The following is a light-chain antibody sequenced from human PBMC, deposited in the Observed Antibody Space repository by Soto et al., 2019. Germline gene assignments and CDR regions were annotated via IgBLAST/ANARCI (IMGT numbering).Light chain of an antibody. CDR1: SSNIENNY. CDR3: GTWDSSMSAYV. J-gene: IGLJ1*01. CDR2: DNY. V-gene: IGLV1-51*01. Sequence: QSVLTQPPSVSAAPGQKVTISCSGSSSNIENNYVSWYQQLPRTAPKLLIYDNYKRPSGIPDRFSGSKSGTSATLGITGLQTGDEADYYCGTWDSSMSAYVFGTGTKVTVL.